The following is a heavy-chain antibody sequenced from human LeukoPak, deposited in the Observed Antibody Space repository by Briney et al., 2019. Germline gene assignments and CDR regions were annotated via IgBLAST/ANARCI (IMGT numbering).Heavy chain of an antibody. CDR1: GYTFTSYG. CDR3: ARWYCGGGSCYSYYYGMDV. CDR2: ISAYNGNT. D-gene: IGHD2-15*01. Sequence: GASVKVSCKASGYTFTSYGISWVRQAPGHELEWMGWISAYNGNTKYVQKLQGRVTMTTDSSTSTAYMELRSLTSDDTAVYYCARWYCGGGSCYSYYYGMDVWGQGTTVTVFS. J-gene: IGHJ6*02. V-gene: IGHV1-18*01.